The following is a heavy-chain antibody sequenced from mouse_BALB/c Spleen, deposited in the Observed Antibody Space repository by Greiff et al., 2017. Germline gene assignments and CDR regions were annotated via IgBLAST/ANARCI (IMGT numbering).Heavy chain of an antibody. Sequence: EVKLQESGPGLVKPSQSLSLTCSVTGYSITSGYYWNWIRQFPGNKLEWMGYISYDGSNNYNPSLKNRISITRDTSKNQFFLKLNSVTTEDTATYYCARGGGNPGAMDYWGQGTSVTVSS. CDR3: ARGGGNPGAMDY. CDR2: ISYDGSN. J-gene: IGHJ4*01. V-gene: IGHV3-6*02. CDR1: GYSITSGYY. D-gene: IGHD2-1*01.